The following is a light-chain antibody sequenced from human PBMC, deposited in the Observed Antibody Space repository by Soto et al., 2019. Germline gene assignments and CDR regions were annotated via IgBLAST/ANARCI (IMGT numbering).Light chain of an antibody. CDR2: SNN. J-gene: IGLJ2*01. V-gene: IGLV1-44*01. CDR3: AACDDRQNGPG. Sequence: QAVVTQPPSASGTPGQRVTISCSGSSSNIGSNTVNWYQQLPGTAPKLLIYSNNQRPSGVPDRFSGSKSGTSASLAISGLQSEDEADYSCAACDDRQNGPGFGGGTKLTV. CDR1: SSNIGSNT.